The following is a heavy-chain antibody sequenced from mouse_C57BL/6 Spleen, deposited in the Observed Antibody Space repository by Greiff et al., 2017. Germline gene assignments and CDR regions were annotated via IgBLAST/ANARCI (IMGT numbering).Heavy chain of an antibody. CDR2: ITPNNGGT. D-gene: IGHD2-2*01. V-gene: IGHV1-26*01. CDR1: GYTFTDYY. J-gene: IGHJ4*01. CDR3: ASWLRGY. Sequence: EVQLQQSGPELVKPGASVKISCKASGYTFTDYYMNWVQQSHGKSLEWIGDITPNNGGTCYNQKFKGKSTLTVDNSSSTAYMQLRSVTSEDSAVYYCASWLRGYWGQGTSVTVSS.